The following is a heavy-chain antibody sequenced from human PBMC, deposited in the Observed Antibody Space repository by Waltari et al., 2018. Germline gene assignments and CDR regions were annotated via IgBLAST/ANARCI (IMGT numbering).Heavy chain of an antibody. V-gene: IGHV3-66*01. CDR2: IDSGGST. CDR3: ARRTTLGYFDL. D-gene: IGHD4-4*01. J-gene: IGHJ2*01. CDR1: GFTVSSNY. Sequence: EVQLVESGGGLVQPGGSLRLSCAASGFTVSSNYMSWVRQAPGKGLEWVSVIDSGGSTNYADSVKGRFTISRDNSKNTLYLQINSLRAEDTAVYYCARRTTLGYFDLWGRGTLVTVSS.